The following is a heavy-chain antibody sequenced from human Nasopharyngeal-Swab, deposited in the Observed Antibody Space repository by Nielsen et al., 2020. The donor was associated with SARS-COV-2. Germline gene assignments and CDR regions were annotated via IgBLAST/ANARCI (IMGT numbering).Heavy chain of an antibody. CDR1: GGAFSGYY. J-gene: IGHJ6*02. D-gene: IGHD2-2*01. Sequence: SQTLSLACAVYGGAFSGYYWSWIRQPPGKGLEWNGEINHSGSTNYNPSLKSRVTISVDTSRNQFSLKLSSVTAADTAVYYCARTDIVVVPAATTPRKDGMDVWGQGTTVTVSS. CDR2: INHSGST. CDR3: ARTDIVVVPAATTPRKDGMDV. V-gene: IGHV4-34*01.